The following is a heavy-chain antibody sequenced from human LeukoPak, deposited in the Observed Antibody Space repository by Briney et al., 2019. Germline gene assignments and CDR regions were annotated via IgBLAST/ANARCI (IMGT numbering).Heavy chain of an antibody. J-gene: IGHJ5*02. D-gene: IGHD6-13*01. CDR2: INPNSGGT. CDR3: ARDRIAAPSFDP. CDR1: GYTFTGYY. Sequence: GASVKVSCKASGYTFTGYYMHWVRQAPGQGLERMGWINPNSGGTNYAQKFQGRVTMTRDTSISTAYMELSRLRSDDTAVYYCARDRIAAPSFDPWGQGTLVTVSS. V-gene: IGHV1-2*02.